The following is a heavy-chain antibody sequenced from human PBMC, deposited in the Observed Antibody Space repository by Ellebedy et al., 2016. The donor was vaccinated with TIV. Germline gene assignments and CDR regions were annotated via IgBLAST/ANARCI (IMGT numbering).Heavy chain of an antibody. Sequence: ASVKVSXKVSRYTLTELSMHWVRQAPGKGLEWMGGFDPEDGETIYAQKFQGRVTMTEDTSTDTAYMELSSLRSEDTAVYYCATANWGFGELQNAFDIWGQGTMVTVSS. V-gene: IGHV1-24*01. CDR2: FDPEDGET. D-gene: IGHD3-10*01. CDR3: ATANWGFGELQNAFDI. J-gene: IGHJ3*02. CDR1: RYTLTELS.